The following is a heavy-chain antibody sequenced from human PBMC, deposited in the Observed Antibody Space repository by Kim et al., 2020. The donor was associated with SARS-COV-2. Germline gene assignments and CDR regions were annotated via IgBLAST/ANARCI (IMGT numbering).Heavy chain of an antibody. J-gene: IGHJ6*02. CDR3: AGGGGSHWGGMDV. D-gene: IGHD1-26*01. V-gene: IGHV1-46*01. Sequence: YAQKCPGRVTMPRDTSTSTVYMERSSLRSEDTAVYYCAGGGGSHWGGMDVWGQGTTVTVSS.